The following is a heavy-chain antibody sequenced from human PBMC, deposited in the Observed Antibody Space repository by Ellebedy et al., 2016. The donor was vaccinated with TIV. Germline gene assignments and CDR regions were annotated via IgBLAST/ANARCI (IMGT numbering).Heavy chain of an antibody. CDR3: ARDPALPRGRFDT. V-gene: IGHV4-4*08. Sequence: MPSETLSLTCTVSGDSISSYYWSWIRQPPGRGLEWIGYIHYSGSTNYNPSLKSRVTISVDTSKNQFSLNLSSVTAADTAVYYCARDPALPRGRFDTWGQGTLVTASS. J-gene: IGHJ5*02. CDR1: GDSISSYY. CDR2: IHYSGST.